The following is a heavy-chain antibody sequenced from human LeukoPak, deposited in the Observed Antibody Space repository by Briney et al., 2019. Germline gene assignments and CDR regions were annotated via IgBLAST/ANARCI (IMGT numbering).Heavy chain of an antibody. CDR1: GFTFSSYG. Sequence: GGSLRLPCAASGFTFSSYGMHWVRQAPGKGLEWVAVISYDGSNKYYADSVKGRFTISRDNSKNTLYLQMNSLRAEDTAVYYCASPTVVTLGKDAFDIWGQGTMVTVSS. CDR3: ASPTVVTLGKDAFDI. V-gene: IGHV3-30*03. J-gene: IGHJ3*02. CDR2: ISYDGSNK. D-gene: IGHD4-23*01.